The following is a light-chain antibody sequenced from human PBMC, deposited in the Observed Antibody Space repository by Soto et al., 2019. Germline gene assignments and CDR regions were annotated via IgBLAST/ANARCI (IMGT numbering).Light chain of an antibody. CDR1: QSVTINY. Sequence: EIVLTQSPGTLSLSPGERATLSCRASQSVTINYLAWYQQKPGQAPRLLVYGASTRATGIPDRFSGSGSGTDFSLTINRLEPEDFAVYYCQPYGSSPFTFGPGTKVDI. J-gene: IGKJ3*01. V-gene: IGKV3-20*01. CDR2: GAS. CDR3: QPYGSSPFT.